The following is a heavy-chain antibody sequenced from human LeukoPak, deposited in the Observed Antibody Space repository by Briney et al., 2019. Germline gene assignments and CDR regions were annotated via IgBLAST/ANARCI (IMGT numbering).Heavy chain of an antibody. CDR2: ISAYNGNT. J-gene: IGHJ4*02. CDR3: ARDSDYDYVWGSYRYIDY. V-gene: IGHV1-18*01. CDR1: GYTFTSYG. Sequence: ASVKVSCKASGYTFTSYGISWVRQAPGQGLEWMGWISAYNGNTNYAQKLQGRVTMTTDTSTSTAYMELRSLRSDDTAVYYCARDSDYDYVWGSYRYIDYWGQGTLVTVSS. D-gene: IGHD3-16*02.